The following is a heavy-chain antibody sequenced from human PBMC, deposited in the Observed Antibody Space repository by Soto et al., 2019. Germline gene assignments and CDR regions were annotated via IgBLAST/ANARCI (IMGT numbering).Heavy chain of an antibody. CDR3: AKAHVMVLAGSTFDY. CDR1: GYSISSGSY. V-gene: IGHV4-38-2*02. CDR2: IYHGGTT. Sequence: NPWDTLSLTCTVSGYSISSGSYGGWIRQPPGKGPEWIASIYHGGTTFYNPSLKSRVTVSVDKSNNQFSLKLRSVTAADTAVYYCAKAHVMVLAGSTFDYWGHGTLVTVSS. D-gene: IGHD6-19*01. J-gene: IGHJ4*01.